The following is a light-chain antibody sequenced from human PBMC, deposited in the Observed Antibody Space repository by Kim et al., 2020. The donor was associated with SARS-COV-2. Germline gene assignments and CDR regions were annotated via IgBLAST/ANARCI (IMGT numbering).Light chain of an antibody. V-gene: IGKV3D-15*01. J-gene: IGKJ1*01. Sequence: EIVVTRSPVTLSVSPGERAALSCRASQGISSNLAWYQRKPGQAPRLLISGASTRATGTPARFSGGGSGTEFTLTISSLQSEDFAVYYCQQYHNWPPTFGQGTKVDIK. CDR2: GAS. CDR3: QQYHNWPPT. CDR1: QGISSN.